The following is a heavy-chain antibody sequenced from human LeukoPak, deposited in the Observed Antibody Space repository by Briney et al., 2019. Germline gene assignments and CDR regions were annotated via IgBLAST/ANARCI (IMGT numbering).Heavy chain of an antibody. D-gene: IGHD3-10*01. CDR2: IWYDGSNK. CDR3: AKDFVTMVRGVSHYSDY. V-gene: IGHV3-33*06. J-gene: IGHJ4*02. Sequence: GGSLRLSCAASGFTFSSYGMHWVRQAPGKGLEWVAVIWYDGSNKYYADSVKGRFTISRDNSKNTLYLQMNSLRAEDTAVYYCAKDFVTMVRGVSHYSDYWGQGTLVTVSS. CDR1: GFTFSSYG.